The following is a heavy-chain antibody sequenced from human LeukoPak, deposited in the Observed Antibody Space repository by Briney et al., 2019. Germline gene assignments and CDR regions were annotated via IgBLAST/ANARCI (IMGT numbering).Heavy chain of an antibody. J-gene: IGHJ4*02. CDR1: GGSISSSSYY. CDR3: ARDRGSGSWGDYFDY. D-gene: IGHD3-10*01. V-gene: IGHV4-39*07. Sequence: PSETLSLTCTVSGGSISSSSYYWGWIRQPPGKGLEWIGSIYYSGSTYYNPSLKSRVTISVDTSKNQFSLKLSSVTAADTAVYYCARDRGSGSWGDYFDYWGQGTLVTVSS. CDR2: IYYSGST.